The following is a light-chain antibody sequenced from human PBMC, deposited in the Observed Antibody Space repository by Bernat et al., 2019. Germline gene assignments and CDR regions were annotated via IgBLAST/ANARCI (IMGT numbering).Light chain of an antibody. Sequence: QSALTQPRSVSGSPGQSVTISCTGTTSDIGAYDFVSWYQQYPGKAPRVVIYIVNKRPSGVPDRFSGSKSGNTASLTISGLQAEDEADYYCCSFAGGNTWVFGGGTKLSVL. CDR1: TSDIGAYDF. V-gene: IGLV2-11*01. CDR3: CSFAGGNTWV. J-gene: IGLJ3*02. CDR2: IVN.